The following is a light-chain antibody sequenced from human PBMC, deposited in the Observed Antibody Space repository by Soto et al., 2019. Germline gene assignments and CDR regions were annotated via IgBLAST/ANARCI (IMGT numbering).Light chain of an antibody. V-gene: IGKV4-1*01. CDR3: QQYYSRPKT. CDR2: CAS. J-gene: IGKJ1*01. Sequence: DISITRSPDPLAVLEGGRATINCKSSQSGLYDSNKKNYLAWYQQTREHPPKLLIYCASTRESGVTDRFSGTASKTEFTLIICSLQAEDVAVYYCQQYYSRPKTFGQRANV. CDR1: QSGLYDSNKKNY.